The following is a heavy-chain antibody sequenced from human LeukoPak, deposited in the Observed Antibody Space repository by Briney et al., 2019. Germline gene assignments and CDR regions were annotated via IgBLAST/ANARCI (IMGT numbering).Heavy chain of an antibody. CDR3: ARDHSNYDSDY. V-gene: IGHV3-21*01. Sequence: AGGSLRLSCAASGFTFSAYTMNWLRQAPGKGLEWVSSIGSRSSYMFYADSVKGRFTISRDDAKNSLYLQMNSLRAEDTALYYCARDHSNYDSDYWGQGTLVTVSS. D-gene: IGHD3-22*01. CDR2: IGSRSSYM. J-gene: IGHJ4*02. CDR1: GFTFSAYT.